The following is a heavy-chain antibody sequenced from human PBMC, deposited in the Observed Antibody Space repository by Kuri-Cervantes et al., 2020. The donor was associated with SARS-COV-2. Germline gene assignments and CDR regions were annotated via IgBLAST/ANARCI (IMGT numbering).Heavy chain of an antibody. CDR1: GFTVSSNY. Sequence: GESLKISCAASGFTVSSNYMSWVRLAPGKGLEWVSGIGGSGGNTYYADSVKGRFTISRDNSKNTLYLQMTSLSAGDTAIYYCAKAGGIEIPAATSWFDPWGQGTLVTVSS. CDR2: IGGSGGNT. D-gene: IGHD2-2*01. J-gene: IGHJ5*02. CDR3: AKAGGIEIPAATSWFDP. V-gene: IGHV3-23*01.